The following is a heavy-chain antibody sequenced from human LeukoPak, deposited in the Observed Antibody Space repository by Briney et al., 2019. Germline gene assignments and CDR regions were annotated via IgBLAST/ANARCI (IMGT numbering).Heavy chain of an antibody. J-gene: IGHJ4*02. V-gene: IGHV3-30-3*01. CDR1: GFSFSSYA. CDR3: ARDFPLAYCGGDC. Sequence: GRSLRLSCAASGFSFSSYAMHWVRQAPGKGLEWVAVISYDGSNKYYADSVKGRFTISRDNAKNSLYLQMNSLRAEDTAVYYCARDFPLAYCGGDCYGQGTLVTVSS. D-gene: IGHD2-21*01. CDR2: ISYDGSNK.